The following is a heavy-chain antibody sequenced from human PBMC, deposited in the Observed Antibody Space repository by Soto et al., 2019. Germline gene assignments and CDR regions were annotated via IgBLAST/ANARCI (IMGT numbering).Heavy chain of an antibody. V-gene: IGHV1-8*01. J-gene: IGHJ5*02. CDR1: GYSFTTYD. CDR3: ARTSSGTREGFDP. D-gene: IGHD1-7*01. CDR2: INPNNGNT. Sequence: VKVSCKASGYSFTTYDINWVRQATGQGLEWMGWINPNNGNTGYAQKFQGRVTLTRTTSISTAYMELSSLRSDDTAVYYCARTSSGTREGFDPWGQGTLVTVSS.